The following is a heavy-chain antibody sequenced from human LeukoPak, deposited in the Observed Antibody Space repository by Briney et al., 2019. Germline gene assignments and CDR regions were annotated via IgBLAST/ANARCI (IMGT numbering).Heavy chain of an antibody. Sequence: GGSLRLSCAASGFTFSDYYMSWIRQAPGKELEWVSYISSSGSTIYYADSVKGRFTISRDNAKNSLYLQMNSLRAEDTAVYYCARDRYCSSTSCYNNWFDPWGQGTLVTVSS. D-gene: IGHD2-2*01. CDR3: ARDRYCSSTSCYNNWFDP. V-gene: IGHV3-11*01. CDR1: GFTFSDYY. CDR2: ISSSGSTI. J-gene: IGHJ5*02.